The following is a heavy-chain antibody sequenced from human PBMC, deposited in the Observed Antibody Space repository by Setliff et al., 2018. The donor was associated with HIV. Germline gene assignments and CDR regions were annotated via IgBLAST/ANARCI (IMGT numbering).Heavy chain of an antibody. V-gene: IGHV4-4*07. CDR1: GGSISDSH. J-gene: IGHJ4*02. CDR2: FYTNGNT. CDR3: ASGRGAKGGYDYFGS. D-gene: IGHD5-12*01. Sequence: SETLSLTCSVSGGSISDSHWSWIRQPAGKGLEWLGRFYTNGNTYYNPSLRSRVTVSVDTSKNRFTLKMTYMTAADTAIYYCASGRGAKGGYDYFGSWGQGTLVTVSS.